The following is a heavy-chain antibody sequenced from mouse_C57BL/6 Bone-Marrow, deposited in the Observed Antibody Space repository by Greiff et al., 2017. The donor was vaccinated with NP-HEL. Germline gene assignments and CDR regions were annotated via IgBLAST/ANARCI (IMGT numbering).Heavy chain of an antibody. D-gene: IGHD1-1*01. CDR2: ISYSGST. Sequence: EVKLVESGPGMVKPSQSLSLTCTVTGYSITSGYDWHWIRHFPGNKLEWMGYISYSGSTNYNPSLKSRISITHDTSKNHFFLKLNSVTTEDTATYYCARAHYYGLDYWGQGTTLTVSS. J-gene: IGHJ2*01. CDR3: ARAHYYGLDY. CDR1: GYSITSGYD. V-gene: IGHV3-1*01.